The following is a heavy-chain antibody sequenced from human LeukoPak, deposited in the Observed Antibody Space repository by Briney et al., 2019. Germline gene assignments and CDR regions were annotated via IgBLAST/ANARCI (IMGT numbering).Heavy chain of an antibody. CDR3: ARLGPTVTTLYWFDP. Sequence: GESLKISCKGSGYSFTSYWIGWVRQMPGKGLEWMGIIYPGDSETTYSPSFQGQVTISADKSISTAYLQWSSLKASDTAVYYCARLGPTVTTLYWFDPWGQGTLVTVSS. D-gene: IGHD4-11*01. CDR1: GYSFTSYW. J-gene: IGHJ5*02. V-gene: IGHV5-51*01. CDR2: IYPGDSET.